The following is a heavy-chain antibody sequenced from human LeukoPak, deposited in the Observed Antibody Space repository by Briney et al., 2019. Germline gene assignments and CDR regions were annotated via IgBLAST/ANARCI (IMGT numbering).Heavy chain of an antibody. CDR1: GGSFSGYY. CDR2: INQSGST. J-gene: IGHJ4*02. Sequence: SETLSLTCAVYGGSFSGYYWSWIRQPPGKGLEWIGEINQSGSTNYNPSLKSRVTISVDTSKNQFSLNLRSVTAADTAFYYCATEGLTVGAKGYWGPGTLVTVSS. CDR3: ATEGLTVGAKGY. D-gene: IGHD1-26*01. V-gene: IGHV4-34*01.